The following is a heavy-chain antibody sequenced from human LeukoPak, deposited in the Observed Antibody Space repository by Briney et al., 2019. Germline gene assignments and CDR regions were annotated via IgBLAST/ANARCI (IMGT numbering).Heavy chain of an antibody. J-gene: IGHJ4*02. Sequence: ASVKVSCKASGYTCTSYGISWVRQAPGQPLEWMGWISAYNGNTNYAQKLQGRVTMTTDASTSTAYMELRSLRSDDTAVYYCARDGSYYYGSGSYLWGQGTLVTVSS. CDR3: ARDGSYYYGSGSYL. CDR2: ISAYNGNT. V-gene: IGHV1-18*01. D-gene: IGHD3-10*01. CDR1: GYTCTSYG.